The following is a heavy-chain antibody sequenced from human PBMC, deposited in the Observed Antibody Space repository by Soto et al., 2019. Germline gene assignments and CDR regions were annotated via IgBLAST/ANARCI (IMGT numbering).Heavy chain of an antibody. V-gene: IGHV1-18*01. Sequence: QVQLVQSGAEVKKPGASVKVSCKASGYIFINYGISWVRQAPGQGLEWMGWINSYNGNTNSAQKLQSRVTMTTDTSTNTADMEPRSLTADDTAVYYCARSAGVVDGDDYWGQGTLVTVSS. CDR2: INSYNGNT. CDR3: ARSAGVVDGDDY. D-gene: IGHD3-10*01. CDR1: GYIFINYG. J-gene: IGHJ4*02.